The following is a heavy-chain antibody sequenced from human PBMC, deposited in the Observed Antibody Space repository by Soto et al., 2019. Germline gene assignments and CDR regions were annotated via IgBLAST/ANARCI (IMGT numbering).Heavy chain of an antibody. CDR1: GFTFSSYS. V-gene: IGHV3-21*01. Sequence: EVQLVESGGGLVKPGGSLRLSCAASGFTFSSYSMNWVRQAPGKGLEWVSSISSSSSYIDYADSLKGRFTISRDNAKNSLYLQVNSMRAEDTAVYLCAREPLYSRSWYDYWGQGTRVTVSS. D-gene: IGHD6-13*01. J-gene: IGHJ4*02. CDR2: ISSSSSYI. CDR3: AREPLYSRSWYDY.